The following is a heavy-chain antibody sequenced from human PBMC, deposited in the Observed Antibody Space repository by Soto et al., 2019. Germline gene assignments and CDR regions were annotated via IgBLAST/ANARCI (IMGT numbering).Heavy chain of an antibody. CDR3: AKGPKSVVYALVIDY. D-gene: IGHD2-8*02. CDR1: GFTFSSYA. CDR2: ISGSGGST. J-gene: IGHJ4*02. Sequence: PGGSLRLSCAASGFTFSSYAMSWVRQAPGKGLEWVSAISGSGGSTYYADSVKGRFTISRDNSKNTLYLQMNSLRAEDTAVYYCAKGPKSVVYALVIDYWGQGTLVTVSS. V-gene: IGHV3-23*01.